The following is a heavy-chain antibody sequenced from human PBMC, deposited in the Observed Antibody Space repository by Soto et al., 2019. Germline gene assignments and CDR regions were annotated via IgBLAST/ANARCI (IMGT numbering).Heavy chain of an antibody. CDR3: AKAKSGDYWYHYYVDD. D-gene: IGHD3-3*01. J-gene: IGHJ6*03. Sequence: GGSLRLSCAASGFTFSNYAMTWVRQAPGKGLEWVSGICGSCGSTYYADSVKGRFTISRDNSKNTLYLQMNNLRAEDTAVYYCAKAKSGDYWYHYYVDDWGEGTTVTVSS. CDR2: ICGSCGST. CDR1: GFTFSNYA. V-gene: IGHV3-23*01.